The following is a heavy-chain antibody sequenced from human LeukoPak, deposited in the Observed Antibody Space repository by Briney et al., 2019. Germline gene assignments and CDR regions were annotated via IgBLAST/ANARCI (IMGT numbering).Heavy chain of an antibody. D-gene: IGHD3-10*01. J-gene: IGHJ4*02. CDR1: GFTFSSYG. V-gene: IGHV3-30*02. CDR2: IRYDGINK. Sequence: GGSLRLSCAASGFTFSSYGMHWVRQAPGKGLEWVAFIRYDGINKYYADSVKGRFTISRDNAKNSLYLQMNSLRAEDTAVYYCARETSGRDVDYWGQGTLVTVSS. CDR3: ARETSGRDVDY.